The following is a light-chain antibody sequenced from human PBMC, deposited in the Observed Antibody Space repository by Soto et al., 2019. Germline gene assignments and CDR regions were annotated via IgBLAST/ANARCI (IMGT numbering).Light chain of an antibody. J-gene: IGKJ3*01. Sequence: EIVMTQSPATLSVSPGERATLSCRASQSVTSNLAWYQQKPGQAPRLLIYGASTSATGIPARFSGSGSGTEFTLTISSLQSEDFAVYYCQQDNNWPLFTFGPGTKVDIK. CDR1: QSVTSN. CDR3: QQDNNWPLFT. V-gene: IGKV3-15*01. CDR2: GAS.